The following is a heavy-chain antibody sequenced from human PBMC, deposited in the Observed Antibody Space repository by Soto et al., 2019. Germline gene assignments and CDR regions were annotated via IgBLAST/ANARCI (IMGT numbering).Heavy chain of an antibody. V-gene: IGHV3-23*01. CDR3: AKDRREGGNYGFYSDF. J-gene: IGHJ4*02. CDR1: GFTFSSYC. Sequence: RRSCAAPGFTFSSYCMTWVRQAPGKGLEWVSFSSATGAGTYYADSVKGRFTISRDNSKNTLYLQMTSLRADDTAVYYCAKDRREGGNYGFYSDFWGQGALVTVS. D-gene: IGHD1-7*01. CDR2: SSATGAGT.